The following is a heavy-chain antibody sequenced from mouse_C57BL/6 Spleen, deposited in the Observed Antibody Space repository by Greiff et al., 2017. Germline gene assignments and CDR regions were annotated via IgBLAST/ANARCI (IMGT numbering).Heavy chain of an antibody. V-gene: IGHV1-22*01. D-gene: IGHD1-1*01. Sequence: VQLKESGPELVKPGASVKMSCKASGYTFTDYNMHWVKQSHGKSLEWIGYINPNNGGTSYNQKFKGKATLTVNKSSSTAYMELRSLTSEDSAVYYCAYGSSYVEASFDYWGQGTTLTVSS. J-gene: IGHJ2*01. CDR1: GYTFTDYN. CDR3: AYGSSYVEASFDY. CDR2: INPNNGGT.